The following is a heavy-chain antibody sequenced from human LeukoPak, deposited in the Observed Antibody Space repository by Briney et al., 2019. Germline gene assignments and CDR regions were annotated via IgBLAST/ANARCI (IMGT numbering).Heavy chain of an antibody. CDR3: ARHDHIVVVPAAPGFDC. D-gene: IGHD2-2*01. CDR1: GYSISSGYY. CDR2: IYHSGST. J-gene: IGHJ4*02. V-gene: IGHV4-38-2*01. Sequence: SETLSLTCAVSGYSISSGYYWGWIRQPPGKGLEWIGSIYHSGSTYYNPSLKSRVTISVDTSKNQFSLKLSSVTAADTAVYYCARHDHIVVVPAAPGFDCWGQGTLVTVSS.